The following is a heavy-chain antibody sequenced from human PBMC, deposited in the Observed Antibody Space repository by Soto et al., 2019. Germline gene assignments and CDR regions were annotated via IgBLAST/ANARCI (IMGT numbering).Heavy chain of an antibody. J-gene: IGHJ4*02. Sequence: SETLSLTCNVSGGTISNFHLSWIRQPPGKGLEWIGYIYYSGNYYNPSLTSRVSMSLDKSKNQFSLHLKSVTGADTALYFCALGGYNYGLPVDFWGKGASVAISS. CDR1: GGTISNFH. CDR2: IYYSGN. D-gene: IGHD5-18*01. V-gene: IGHV4-59*01. CDR3: ALGGYNYGLPVDF.